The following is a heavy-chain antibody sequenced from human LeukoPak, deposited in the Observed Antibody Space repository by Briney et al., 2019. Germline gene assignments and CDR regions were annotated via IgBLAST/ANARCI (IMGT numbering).Heavy chain of an antibody. J-gene: IGHJ4*02. CDR2: IIPIFGTT. Sequence: GASVKVSCKASGGTFSSYALSWVRQAPGQGLEWMGGIIPIFGTTNYAQKFQGRVTITADKSTSTAYMELSSLRSEDTAVYYCAATTPGYNYGLGYWGQGTLVTVSS. CDR1: GGTFSSYA. V-gene: IGHV1-69*06. CDR3: AATTPGYNYGLGY. D-gene: IGHD5-18*01.